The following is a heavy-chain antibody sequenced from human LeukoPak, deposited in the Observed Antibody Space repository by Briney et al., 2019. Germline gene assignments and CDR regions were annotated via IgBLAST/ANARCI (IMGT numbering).Heavy chain of an antibody. Sequence: GGSLRLSCAASGFTFSSYSMNWVRQAPGKGLEWVSSISSSSSYIYYADSVKGRFTISRDNAKNSLYLQMNSLRAEDTAVYYCARDSSGWSVNFDYWGQGSLVTDCS. V-gene: IGHV3-21*01. J-gene: IGHJ4*02. CDR3: ARDSSGWSVNFDY. D-gene: IGHD6-19*01. CDR1: GFTFSSYS. CDR2: ISSSSSYI.